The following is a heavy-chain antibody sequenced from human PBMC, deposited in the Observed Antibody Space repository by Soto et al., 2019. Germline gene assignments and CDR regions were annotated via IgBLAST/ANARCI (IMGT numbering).Heavy chain of an antibody. J-gene: IGHJ6*03. Sequence: SETLSLTCAVYGGSFSGYYWSWIRQPPGKGLEWIGEINHSGSTNYNPSLKSRVTISVDTSKNQFSLKLSSVTAADTAMYYCARHLGNSLSYYYMDVWGKGTTVTVSS. V-gene: IGHV4-34*01. CDR2: INHSGST. D-gene: IGHD3-16*01. CDR1: GGSFSGYY. CDR3: ARHLGNSLSYYYMDV.